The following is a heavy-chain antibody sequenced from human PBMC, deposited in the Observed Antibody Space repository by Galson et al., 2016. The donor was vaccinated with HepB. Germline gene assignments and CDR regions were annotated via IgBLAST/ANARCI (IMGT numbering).Heavy chain of an antibody. V-gene: IGHV4-34*01. CDR3: AGGGSSGSMRE. CDR1: GGSFSGYY. D-gene: IGHD3-22*01. Sequence: ETLSLTCAVYGGSFSGYYWSWIRQPPGKGLEWIGEINHSGSTNYKSHLKSRVTISVDTSKNQLPLKLSSVTAADRVGYYCAGGGSSGSMREWGPGILVTVSA. J-gene: IGHJ4*02. CDR2: INHSGST.